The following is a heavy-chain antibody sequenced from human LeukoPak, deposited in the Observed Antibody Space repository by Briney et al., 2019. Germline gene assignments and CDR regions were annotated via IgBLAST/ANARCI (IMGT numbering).Heavy chain of an antibody. CDR2: ISWNSGSI. D-gene: IGHD6-13*01. Sequence: GGSLRLSCAASGFTFDDYAMHWVRQAPGKGLELVSGISWNSGSIGYADSVKGRFTISRDNAKNSLYLQMNSLRAEDMALYYCAKDGYRYSSSSYFDYWGQGTLVTVSS. CDR1: GFTFDDYA. CDR3: AKDGYRYSSSSYFDY. V-gene: IGHV3-9*03. J-gene: IGHJ4*02.